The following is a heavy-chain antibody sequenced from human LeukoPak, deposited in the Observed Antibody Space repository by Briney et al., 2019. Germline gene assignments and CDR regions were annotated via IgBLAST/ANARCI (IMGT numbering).Heavy chain of an antibody. CDR3: VRGGTGTERIDLQLGMDV. CDR2: IIPIFGTA. D-gene: IGHD1-1*01. CDR1: GGTFSSYA. V-gene: IGHV1-69*13. J-gene: IGHJ6*03. Sequence: GASVKVSCKASGGTFSSYAISWVRQAPGQGLEWMGGIIPIFGTANYAQKFQGRVTITADESTSTAYMELSSLRSEDTAVYYCVRGGTGTERIDLQLGMDVWGKGTTVTVSS.